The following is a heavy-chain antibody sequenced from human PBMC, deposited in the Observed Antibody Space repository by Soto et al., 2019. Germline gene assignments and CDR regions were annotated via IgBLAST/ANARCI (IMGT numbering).Heavy chain of an antibody. CDR1: GFSFSTFD. J-gene: IGHJ5*02. D-gene: IGHD2-2*01. CDR2: IRGSDGTT. V-gene: IGHV3-23*01. CDR3: AKEKISTSCCNWFDP. Sequence: PGGSLRLSCEASGFSFSTFDMSWVRQAPGKGLQCVSFIRGSDGTTYYADSVKGRFTISRDNSKNTLYLQMNSLRAEDTAVYYCAKEKISTSCCNWFDPWGQGTLVTRLL.